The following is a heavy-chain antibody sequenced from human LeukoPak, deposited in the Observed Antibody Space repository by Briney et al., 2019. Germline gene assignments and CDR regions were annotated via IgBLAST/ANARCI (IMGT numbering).Heavy chain of an antibody. J-gene: IGHJ1*01. D-gene: IGHD6-13*01. Sequence: GGSLRLSCAASGFTFSNAWMSWVRQAPGKGLEWVGRIKSKTAGGTTDYAAPVKGRFTISRDDSKNTLYLQMNSLRAEDTAVYYCAKPFTSYSSSSLFAEYFQHWGQGTLVTVSS. CDR3: AKPFTSYSSSSLFAEYFQH. CDR2: IKSKTAGGTT. CDR1: GFTFSNAW. V-gene: IGHV3-15*01.